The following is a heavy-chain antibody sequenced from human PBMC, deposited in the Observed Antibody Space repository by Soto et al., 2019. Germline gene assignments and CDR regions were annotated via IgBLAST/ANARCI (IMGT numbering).Heavy chain of an antibody. V-gene: IGHV3-13*01. CDR2: IGTLHDT. D-gene: IGHD2-15*01. CDR1: GFTFGDFD. J-gene: IGHJ5*02. Sequence: GGSLRLSREASGFTFGDFDIYWVRQAAGEGLECVSGIGTLHDTYYAASVQGRFTISSDKARGSEYLQLNSLTADDTALYFCARGRSKDFTSTPPPSFDLWGQGVLVTVSS. CDR3: ARGRSKDFTSTPPPSFDL.